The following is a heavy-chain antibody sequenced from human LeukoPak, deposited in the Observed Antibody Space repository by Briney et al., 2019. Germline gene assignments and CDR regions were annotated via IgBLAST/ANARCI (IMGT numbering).Heavy chain of an antibody. D-gene: IGHD3-16*01. CDR2: IIPILGIA. V-gene: IGHV1-69*04. J-gene: IGHJ4*02. CDR1: GGTFSSYA. Sequence: ASVKVSCKASGGTFSSYAISWVRQAPGRGLEWMGRIIPILGIANYAQKFQGRVTITADKSTSTAYMELGSLRSEDTAVYYCAIAELRYYFDYWGQGTLVTVSS. CDR3: AIAELRYYFDY.